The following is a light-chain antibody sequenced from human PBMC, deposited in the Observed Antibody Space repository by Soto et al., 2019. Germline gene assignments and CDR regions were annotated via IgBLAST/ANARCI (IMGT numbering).Light chain of an antibody. J-gene: IGLJ1*01. CDR3: CSYAGSGTDV. CDR1: SSNVGNYNL. CDR2: EGS. V-gene: IGLV2-23*01. Sequence: QSALTQPASVSGSPGQSITISCTGTSSNVGNYNLVSWYQQHPGKAPKLMIYEGSKRPSGVSNRFSGSKSGNTASLTMSGLQAEDEADYYCCSYAGSGTDVFGTGTKLTVL.